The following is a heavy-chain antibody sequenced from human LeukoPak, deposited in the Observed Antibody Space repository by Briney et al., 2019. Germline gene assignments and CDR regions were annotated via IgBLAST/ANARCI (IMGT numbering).Heavy chain of an antibody. CDR3: VKDNPLDY. V-gene: IGHV3-30*02. CDR1: GFTFSNYG. D-gene: IGHD1-14*01. J-gene: IGHJ4*02. Sequence: GGSLRLSCGASGFTFSNYGMLWVRQSPGKGLEWVAFIRYDGNNKLYADSMKGRFTISRDNSKNTLYLHINSLRAEDTAVYYCVKDNPLDYWGQGTLVTVSS. CDR2: IRYDGNNK.